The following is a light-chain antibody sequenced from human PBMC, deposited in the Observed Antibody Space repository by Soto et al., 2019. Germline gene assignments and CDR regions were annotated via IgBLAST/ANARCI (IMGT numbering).Light chain of an antibody. CDR2: DAS. J-gene: IGKJ3*01. CDR1: QSVRSY. V-gene: IGKV3-11*01. Sequence: EIVLTQSPATLSLSPGERATLSCRASQSVRSYLAWYQQKPGQVPRLLIYDASKRATGIPARFSGSGSGTDFPLTISSLEPEDFAVYYFPQFRNRPFTFGPGTKGDIK. CDR3: PQFRNRPFT.